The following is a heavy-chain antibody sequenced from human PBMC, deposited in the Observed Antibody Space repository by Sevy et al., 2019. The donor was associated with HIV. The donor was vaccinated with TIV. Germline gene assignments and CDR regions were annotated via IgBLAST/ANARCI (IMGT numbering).Heavy chain of an antibody. D-gene: IGHD3-10*01. Sequence: GGSLRLSCAASGFRITDYRMNWVRQAPGKGLEWVSYITSSSHTKNYPDSVKGRFTISIYNDRNSLYLQINSLRHEDTAVYYCARDRGRGEVALDLWGQGTLVTVSS. CDR3: ARDRGRGEVALDL. CDR1: GFRITDYR. CDR2: ITSSSHTK. V-gene: IGHV3-48*02. J-gene: IGHJ5*02.